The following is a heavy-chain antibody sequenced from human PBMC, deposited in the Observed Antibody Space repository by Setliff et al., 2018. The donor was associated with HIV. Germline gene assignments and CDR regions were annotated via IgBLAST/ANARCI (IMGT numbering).Heavy chain of an antibody. Sequence: PSETLSLTCTVSGGSITTTNYYWGWVRQSPGKGLEWIGCISHSGNTNFNPSLNSRVTISLDTSKNQFALRLTSLTAADTAIYYCARSTVGAGASFPWGRGILVTGS. D-gene: IGHD1-26*01. CDR2: ISHSGNT. J-gene: IGHJ5*02. CDR1: GGSITTTNYY. CDR3: ARSTVGAGASFP. V-gene: IGHV4-39*06.